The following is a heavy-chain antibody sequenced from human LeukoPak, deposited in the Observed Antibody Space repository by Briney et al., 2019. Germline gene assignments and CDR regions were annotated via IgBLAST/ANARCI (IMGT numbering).Heavy chain of an antibody. Sequence: ASVKISCKASGYTFTSYGISCVRQAPGQGLEWMGWISAYNGNTNYAQKFQGRVTITRDTSASTAYMELSSLGSEDTAVYYCARTPQLPYYYYGMDVWGQGITVTVSS. CDR1: GYTFTSYG. CDR2: ISAYNGNT. V-gene: IGHV1-18*01. CDR3: ARTPQLPYYYYGMDV. D-gene: IGHD2-2*01. J-gene: IGHJ6*02.